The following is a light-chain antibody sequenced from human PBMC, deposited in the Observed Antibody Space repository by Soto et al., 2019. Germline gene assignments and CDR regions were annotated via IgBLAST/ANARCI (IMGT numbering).Light chain of an antibody. CDR3: GSWDSSLSAYV. J-gene: IGLJ1*01. V-gene: IGLV1-51*01. Sequence: QSVLTQPPSVSAAPGQKVTISCSGSSSNIGGNSVSWYQQLPGTAPKLLLYDDNKRPSGIPDRFSGSKSGTSATLGITGFQTGDEADYYCGSWDSSLSAYVLGTGTKVTVL. CDR1: SSNIGGNS. CDR2: DDN.